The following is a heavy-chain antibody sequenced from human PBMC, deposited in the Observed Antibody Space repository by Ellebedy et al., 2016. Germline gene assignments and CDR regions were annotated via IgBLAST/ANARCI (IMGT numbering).Heavy chain of an antibody. V-gene: IGHV3-48*02. CDR3: SREYSNTWYADF. Sequence: GESLKISCAVSGFTFTSYSMKWVRQTPGKGLEWVSYISPTSGSTIYYADSVKGRFTVSRDNAKNSLYLQMNSLRDEDSAVYYCSREYSNTWYADFWGQGTLVTVSS. CDR1: GFTFTSYS. J-gene: IGHJ4*02. D-gene: IGHD6-13*01. CDR2: ISPTSGSTI.